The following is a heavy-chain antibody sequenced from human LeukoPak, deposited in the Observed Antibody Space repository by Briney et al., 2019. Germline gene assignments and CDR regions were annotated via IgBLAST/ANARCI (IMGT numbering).Heavy chain of an antibody. CDR1: GYTLTELS. D-gene: IGHD6-6*01. V-gene: IGHV1-24*01. CDR2: FDPEDGET. CDR3: ATGSPIYSSSSGDYYYYYMDV. Sequence: ASVKVSCKASGYTLTELSMHWVRQAPGKGLEWMGGFDPEDGETIYAQKFQGRVTMTEDTSTDTAYMELSSLRSEDTAVYYCATGSPIYSSSSGDYYYYYMDVWGKGTTVTVSS. J-gene: IGHJ6*03.